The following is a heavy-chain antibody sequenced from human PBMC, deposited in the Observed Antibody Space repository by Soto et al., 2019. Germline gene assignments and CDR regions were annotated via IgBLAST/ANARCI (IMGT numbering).Heavy chain of an antibody. CDR3: ARAMAYSSSWLAY. Sequence: ASVKVSCKASGYTFTGYYMHWVRQAPGQGLEWMGWINPNSGGTNYAQKFQGWVTMTRDTSISTAYMELSRLRSDDTAVYYCARAMAYSSSWLAYWGQGTLVTVSS. CDR2: INPNSGGT. J-gene: IGHJ4*02. V-gene: IGHV1-2*04. CDR1: GYTFTGYY. D-gene: IGHD6-13*01.